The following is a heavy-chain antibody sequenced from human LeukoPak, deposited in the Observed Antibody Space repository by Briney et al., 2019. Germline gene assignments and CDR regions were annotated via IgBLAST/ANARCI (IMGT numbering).Heavy chain of an antibody. J-gene: IGHJ4*02. V-gene: IGHV4-38-2*01. CDR1: GYSISSGYY. D-gene: IGHD4-17*01. Sequence: SETLSLTCAVSGYSISSGYYWGWIRQPPGKGLEWIGRIYHSGSTYYNPSLKSRVTISVDTSKNQFSLKLSSVAAAATAVYYCASTLTSDGDYEVFDYWGQGTLVTVSS. CDR2: IYHSGST. CDR3: ASTLTSDGDYEVFDY.